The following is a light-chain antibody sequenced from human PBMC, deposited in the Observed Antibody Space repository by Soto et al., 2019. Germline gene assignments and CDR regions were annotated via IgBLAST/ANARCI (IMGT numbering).Light chain of an antibody. Sequence: VFSQSPAPLSLSPGGRATLSRRCSQSIHTSLAWYQQKSGKPPRLVIYDSTLRANGVPDRFGGSRSGTEFTLTINSLEPEDFAVYYCQQRNVWPPITFGQGTRLEIK. CDR3: QQRNVWPPIT. CDR1: QSIHTS. V-gene: IGKV3-11*01. CDR2: DST. J-gene: IGKJ5*01.